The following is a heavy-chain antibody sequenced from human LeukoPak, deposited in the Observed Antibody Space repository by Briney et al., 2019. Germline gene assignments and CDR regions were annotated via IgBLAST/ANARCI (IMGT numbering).Heavy chain of an antibody. CDR1: GYNFPYYW. CDR3: VRRDYLDSSFPGDYYGLDV. V-gene: IGHV5-51*01. J-gene: IGHJ6*02. Sequence: GESLKISCEASGYNFPYYWLAWVRQMPGKGLEWMGIIFPADSDTRYSPSFQGQVTISADKSISTAYLQWSSLKASDTAMYYCVRRDYLDSSFPGDYYGLDVWGQGTAVTVSS. CDR2: IFPADSDT. D-gene: IGHD3-22*01.